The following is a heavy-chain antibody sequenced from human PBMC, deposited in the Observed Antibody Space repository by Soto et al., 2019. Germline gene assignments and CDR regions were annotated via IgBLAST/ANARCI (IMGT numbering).Heavy chain of an antibody. CDR1: GYTFTSYG. CDR3: ATSKTRTSNGFDP. J-gene: IGHJ5*02. V-gene: IGHV1-18*01. Sequence: ASVKVSCKASGYTFTSYGIIWVRQAPGQGLEWMGWISAYNGNTNYAQKLQGRVTMTTDTSTSTAYMELRSLRSDDTAVYYGATSKTRTSNGFDPRGQGSLGTVSS. CDR2: ISAYNGNT.